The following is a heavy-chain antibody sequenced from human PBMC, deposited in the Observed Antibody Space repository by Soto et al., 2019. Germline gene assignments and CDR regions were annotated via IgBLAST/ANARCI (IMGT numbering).Heavy chain of an antibody. D-gene: IGHD6-19*01. CDR1: GGSISSSSYY. J-gene: IGHJ4*02. V-gene: IGHV4-39*01. CDR2: IYYSGST. CDR3: ARLTSSGWYNWFDY. Sequence: SETLSLTCTVSGGSISSSSYYWGWIRQPPGKGLEWIGSIYYSGSTYYNPSLKSRVTISVDTSKNQFSLKLSSVTAADTAVYYCARLTSSGWYNWFDYWGQGTLVTVSS.